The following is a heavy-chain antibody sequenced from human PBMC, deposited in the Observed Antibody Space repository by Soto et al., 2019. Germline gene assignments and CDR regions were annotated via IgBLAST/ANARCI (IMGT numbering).Heavy chain of an antibody. CDR1: GGSFSGYY. Sequence: SETLSLTCAVYGGSFSGYYWSWIRQPPGKGLEWIGEINHSGSTNYNPSLKSRVTISVDTSKNQFSLKLSSVTAADTAVYYCASGIGGVIVRDIWGQGTMVTVSS. V-gene: IGHV4-34*01. CDR3: ASGIGGVIVRDI. D-gene: IGHD3-16*02. CDR2: INHSGST. J-gene: IGHJ3*02.